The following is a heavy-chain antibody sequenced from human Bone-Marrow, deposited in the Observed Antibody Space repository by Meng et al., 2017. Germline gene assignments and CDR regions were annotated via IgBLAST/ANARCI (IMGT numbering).Heavy chain of an antibody. D-gene: IGHD3-16*01. Sequence: QVMLVQSGAEVKKPGASVKVSCKASGYTFTGYYMHWVRQAPGQGLEWMGRINPNSGGTNYAQKFQGRVTMTRDTSKNTLYLQMNSLRAEDTAVYYCATTKWGEPHDYWGQGTLVTVSS. CDR2: INPNSGGT. CDR1: GYTFTGYY. J-gene: IGHJ4*02. V-gene: IGHV1-2*06. CDR3: ATTKWGEPHDY.